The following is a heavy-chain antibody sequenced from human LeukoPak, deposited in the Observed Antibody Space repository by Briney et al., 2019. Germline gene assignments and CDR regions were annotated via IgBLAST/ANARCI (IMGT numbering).Heavy chain of an antibody. V-gene: IGHV4-34*01. CDR3: ARGITMVRGADL. D-gene: IGHD3-10*01. CDR1: GASISSSY. CDR2: INHSGST. Sequence: PSGTLSLTCTVSGASISSSYWSWIRQPPGKRLEWIGEINHSGSTNYNPSLKSRVTISVDTSKNQFSLKLSSVTAADTAVYYCARGITMVRGADLWGQGTLVTVSS. J-gene: IGHJ4*02.